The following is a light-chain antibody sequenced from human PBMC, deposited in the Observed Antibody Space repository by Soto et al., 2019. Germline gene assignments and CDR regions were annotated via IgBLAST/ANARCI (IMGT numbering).Light chain of an antibody. CDR2: SNN. Sequence: QSVLTQPPSASGTPGQRVTISCSGSSSNIGSNTVNWYQQLPGTAPKLLIYSNNQRPSGVPDRFSGSKSGTSASLAISGLQSEDEADYYCAAWGDSLNGPVFGGWTKVTVL. CDR1: SSNIGSNT. V-gene: IGLV1-44*01. J-gene: IGLJ2*01. CDR3: AAWGDSLNGPV.